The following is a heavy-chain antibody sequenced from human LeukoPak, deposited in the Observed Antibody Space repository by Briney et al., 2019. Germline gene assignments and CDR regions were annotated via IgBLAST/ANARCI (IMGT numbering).Heavy chain of an antibody. J-gene: IGHJ6*02. CDR1: GFTFSSYE. V-gene: IGHV3-48*03. CDR2: ISSSGSTI. D-gene: IGHD3-16*01. Sequence: GGSLRLSCAASGFTFSSYEVNWVRQAPGKGLEWVSYISSSGSTIYYADSVKGRFTISRDNAKNSLYLQMNSLRAEDTAVYYCARVWAPGAATYHYYGMDVWGQGTTVTVSS. CDR3: ARVWAPGAATYHYYGMDV.